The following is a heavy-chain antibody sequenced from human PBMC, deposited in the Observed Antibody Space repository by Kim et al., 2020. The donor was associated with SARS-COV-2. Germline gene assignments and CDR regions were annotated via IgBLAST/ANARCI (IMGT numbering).Heavy chain of an antibody. V-gene: IGHV4-31*02. CDR3: ARVGSGKWFGELLHIDY. D-gene: IGHD3-10*01. J-gene: IGHJ4*02. Sequence: LKSRVTISVETSKNQFSLKRSSVTAADTAVYYCARVGSGKWFGELLHIDYWGQGTLVTVSS.